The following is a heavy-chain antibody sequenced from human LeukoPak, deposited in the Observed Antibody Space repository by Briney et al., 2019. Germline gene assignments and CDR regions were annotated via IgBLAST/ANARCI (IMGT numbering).Heavy chain of an antibody. CDR3: ARDYMGATLAFDY. D-gene: IGHD1-26*01. CDR1: GFSFSNYW. J-gene: IGHJ4*02. Sequence: GGTLRLSCAASGFSFSNYWMHWVRQAPGKGLVWVSRINSDGSSTTYADSVKGRFTISRDNAKNSLYLQMNSLRAEDTAVYYCARDYMGATLAFDYWGQGTLVTVSS. CDR2: INSDGSST. V-gene: IGHV3-74*01.